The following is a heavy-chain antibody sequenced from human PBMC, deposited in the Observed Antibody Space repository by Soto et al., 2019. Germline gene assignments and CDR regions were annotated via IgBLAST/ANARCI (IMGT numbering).Heavy chain of an antibody. V-gene: IGHV1-69*13. CDR1: GGTFSSYA. J-gene: IGHJ4*02. CDR3: AGNQRKQWLAHFDY. CDR2: IIPIFGTA. D-gene: IGHD6-19*01. Sequence: GASVKVSCKASGGTFSSYAISWVRQAPGQGLEWMGGIIPIFGTANYAQKFQGRVTITADESTSTAYMELSSLRSEDTAVYYCAGNQRKQWLAHFDYWGQGTLVTVSS.